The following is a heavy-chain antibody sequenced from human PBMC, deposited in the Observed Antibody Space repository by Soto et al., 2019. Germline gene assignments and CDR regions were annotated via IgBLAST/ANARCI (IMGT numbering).Heavy chain of an antibody. CDR2: INHSGST. V-gene: IGHV4-34*01. CDR1: GGSFSGYY. Sequence: SETLSLTCAVYGGSFSGYYWSWIRQPPGKGLEWIGEINHSGSTNYNPSLKSRVTISVDTSKNQFSLKLSSVTAADTAVYYCARGRYCSGGSCYHRTFYYYYYYMDVWGKGTTGTVSS. CDR3: ARGRYCSGGSCYHRTFYYYYYYMDV. J-gene: IGHJ6*03. D-gene: IGHD2-15*01.